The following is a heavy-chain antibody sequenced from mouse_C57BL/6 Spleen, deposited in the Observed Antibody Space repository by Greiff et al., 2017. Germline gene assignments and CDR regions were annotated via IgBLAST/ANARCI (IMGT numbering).Heavy chain of an antibody. V-gene: IGHV3-6*01. D-gene: IGHD2-2*01. CDR3: ARDRGVTPFGY. J-gene: IGHJ2*01. CDR1: GYSITSGYY. CDR2: ISYDGSN. Sequence: DVQLQESGPGLVKPSQSLSLTCSVTGYSITSGYYWNWIRQFPGNKLEWMGYISYDGSNNYNPSLKNRISITRDTSKNQFFLKLNSVTTEDTATYYCARDRGVTPFGYWGQGTTLTVSS.